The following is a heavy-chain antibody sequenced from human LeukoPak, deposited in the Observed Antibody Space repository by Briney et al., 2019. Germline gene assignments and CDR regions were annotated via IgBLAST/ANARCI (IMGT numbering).Heavy chain of an antibody. D-gene: IGHD3-10*01. V-gene: IGHV3-43*01. CDR2: ISWDGGST. CDR3: AKGVSPGSFDY. Sequence: GGSLRLSCAASGFTFDDYTMFWVRQAPGKGLEWVSLISWDGGSTNYADSVKGRFTISRDNSKNSLYLQMKSLRTEDTALYYCAKGVSPGSFDYWGQGTQVTVSS. CDR1: GFTFDDYT. J-gene: IGHJ4*02.